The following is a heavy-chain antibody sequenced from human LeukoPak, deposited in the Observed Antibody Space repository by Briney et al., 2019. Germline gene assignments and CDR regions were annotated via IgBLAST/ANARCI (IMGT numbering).Heavy chain of an antibody. CDR1: GFTFSSYE. CDR3: ARDPAVSYDYVWGSFAGY. Sequence: GGSLRLSCAASGFTFSSYEMNWVRQAPGKGLEWISYISSSGTTKYNADSVKGRFTISRDNANNSLYLQMNSLRAEDTAVYYCARDPAVSYDYVWGSFAGYWGQGTLVTVSS. D-gene: IGHD3-16*01. J-gene: IGHJ4*02. CDR2: ISSSGTTK. V-gene: IGHV3-48*03.